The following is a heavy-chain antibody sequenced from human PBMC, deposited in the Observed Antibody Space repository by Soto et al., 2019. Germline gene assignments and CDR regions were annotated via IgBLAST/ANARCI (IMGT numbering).Heavy chain of an antibody. CDR2: IYHSGST. J-gene: IGHJ5*02. CDR3: ARDLGYYDSSGYS. CDR1: GGSISSSNW. Sequence: SETLSLTCAVSGGSISSSNWWSWVRQPPGKGLEWIGEIYHSGSTNYNPSLKSRVTISVDKSKNQFSLKLSSVTAADTAVYYCARDLGYYDSSGYSWGQGTLVTVSS. V-gene: IGHV4-4*02. D-gene: IGHD3-22*01.